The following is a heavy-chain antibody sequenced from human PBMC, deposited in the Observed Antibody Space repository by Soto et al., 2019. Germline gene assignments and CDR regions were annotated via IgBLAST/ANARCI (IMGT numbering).Heavy chain of an antibody. V-gene: IGHV3-30-3*01. J-gene: IGHJ4*02. D-gene: IGHD6-19*01. Sequence: ESGGGVVQPGRSLRLSCAASGFTLSSYSMYWVRQTPGKGLEWVALISYDGNKKYYGDSVRGRFTISRDTSKNTVYLQMNSLRPEETAVYYCARSVAVAGLDFWGQGTLVTVSS. CDR2: ISYDGNKK. CDR1: GFTLSSYS. CDR3: ARSVAVAGLDF.